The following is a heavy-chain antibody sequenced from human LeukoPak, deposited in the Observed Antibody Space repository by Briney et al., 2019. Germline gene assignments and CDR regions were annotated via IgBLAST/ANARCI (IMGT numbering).Heavy chain of an antibody. CDR2: VNTDGRTT. CDR3: SMDLSGAHDY. D-gene: IGHD2-2*03. Sequence: GGSLRLSCAASGFTFSSYWMHWVRHAPGKGLVWVSRVNTDGRTTNYADSVRGRFTISRDNAENTLYLQMNSLRVEDTAVYYCSMDLSGAHDYWGQGSVVTVSS. CDR1: GFTFSSYW. V-gene: IGHV3-74*01. J-gene: IGHJ4*02.